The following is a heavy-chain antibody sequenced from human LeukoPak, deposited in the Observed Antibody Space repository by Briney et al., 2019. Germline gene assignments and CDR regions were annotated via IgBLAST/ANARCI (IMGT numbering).Heavy chain of an antibody. CDR2: MNHSGST. CDR3: ARVGYDFWSGYCDY. V-gene: IGHV4-34*01. J-gene: IGHJ4*02. D-gene: IGHD3-3*01. Sequence: PSETLSLTCAVYGGSFSGYYWSWIRQPPGKGLEWIGEMNHSGSTNYNPSLKSRVTISVDTSKNQFSLKLSSVTAADTAVYYCARVGYDFWSGYCDYWGQGTLVTVSS. CDR1: GGSFSGYY.